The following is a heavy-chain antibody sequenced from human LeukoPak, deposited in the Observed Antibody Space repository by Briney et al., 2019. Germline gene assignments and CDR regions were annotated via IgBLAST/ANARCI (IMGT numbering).Heavy chain of an antibody. J-gene: IGHJ4*02. V-gene: IGHV3-43*01. CDR1: GFTFDDYT. CDR3: AKDRGSDTSNFDY. D-gene: IGHD1-26*01. Sequence: GGSLRLSCAASGFTFDDYTMHWVRQAPGKGLEWVSLISWDGGSTYYADSVKGRFTISRDNSKNSLYLQMNSLRTEDTALYYCAKDRGSDTSNFDYWGQGTLVTVSS. CDR2: ISWDGGST.